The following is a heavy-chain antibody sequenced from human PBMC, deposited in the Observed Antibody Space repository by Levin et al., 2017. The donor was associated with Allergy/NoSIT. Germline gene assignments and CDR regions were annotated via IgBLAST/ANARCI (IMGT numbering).Heavy chain of an antibody. CDR3: ARHSGSSWVDPFDY. J-gene: IGHJ4*02. D-gene: IGHD6-13*01. CDR1: GGSISSSSYY. V-gene: IGHV4-39*01. CDR2: IYYSGST. Sequence: SETLSLTCTVSGGSISSSSYYWGWIRQPPGKGLEWIGSIYYSGSTYYNPSLKSRVTISVDTSKNQFSLKLSSVTAADTAVYYCARHSGSSWVDPFDYWGQGTLVTVSS.